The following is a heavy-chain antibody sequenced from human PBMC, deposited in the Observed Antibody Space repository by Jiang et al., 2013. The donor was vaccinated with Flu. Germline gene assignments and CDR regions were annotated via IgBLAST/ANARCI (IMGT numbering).Heavy chain of an antibody. CDR3: ARDVAVAGPIKHWYFDL. J-gene: IGHJ2*01. CDR1: GGSISSSNW. D-gene: IGHD6-19*01. V-gene: IGHV4-4*02. CDR2: IYHSGST. Sequence: KPSGTLSLTCAVSGGSISSSNWWSWVRQPPGKGLEWIGEIYHSGSTNYNPSLKSRVTISVDKSKNQFSLKLSSVTAADTAVYYCARDVAVAGPIKHWYFDLWGRGTLVTVSS.